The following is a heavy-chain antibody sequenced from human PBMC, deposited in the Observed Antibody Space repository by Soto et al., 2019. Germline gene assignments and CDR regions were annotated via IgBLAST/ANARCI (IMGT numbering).Heavy chain of an antibody. CDR1: GFTFSSYA. Sequence: GGSLRLSCAASGFTFSSYAMHWVRQAPGKGLEWVAVISYDGSNKYYADSVKGRFTISRDNSKNTLYLQMNSLRAEDTAVYYCARYCSSTSFFTYGMDVWGQGIPVTVSS. CDR3: ARYCSSTSFFTYGMDV. V-gene: IGHV3-30-3*01. CDR2: ISYDGSNK. J-gene: IGHJ6*02. D-gene: IGHD2-2*01.